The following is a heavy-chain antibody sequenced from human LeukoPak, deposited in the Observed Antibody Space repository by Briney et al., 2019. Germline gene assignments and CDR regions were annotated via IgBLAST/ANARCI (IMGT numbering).Heavy chain of an antibody. V-gene: IGHV4-61*02. CDR3: ARGYCSGGSCYGGYNWFDP. CDR1: GGSISSGSYY. Sequence: SQTLSLTCTVSGGSISSGSYYWSWTRQPAGKGLEWIGRIYTSGSTNYNPSLKSRVTISVDTSKNLFSLKLSSVTAADTAVYYCARGYCSGGSCYGGYNWFDPWGQGTLVTVSS. D-gene: IGHD2-15*01. CDR2: IYTSGST. J-gene: IGHJ5*02.